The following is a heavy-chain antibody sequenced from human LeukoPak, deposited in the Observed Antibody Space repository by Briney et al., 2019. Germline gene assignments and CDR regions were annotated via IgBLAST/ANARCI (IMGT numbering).Heavy chain of an antibody. D-gene: IGHD3-22*01. CDR3: ARSGYYYDSSGNYYYYMDV. J-gene: IGHJ6*03. Sequence: GSLRLSCAASGFTFSSYGMHWVRQAPGKGLEWVAVISYDGSNKYYADSVKGRFTISRDNSKNTLYLQMNSLRAEDTAVYYCARSGYYYDSSGNYYYYMDVWGKGTTVTISS. V-gene: IGHV3-30*03. CDR2: ISYDGSNK. CDR1: GFTFSSYG.